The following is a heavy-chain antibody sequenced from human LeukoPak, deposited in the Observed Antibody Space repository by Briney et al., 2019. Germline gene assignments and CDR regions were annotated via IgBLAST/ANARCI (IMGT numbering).Heavy chain of an antibody. CDR2: INTNTGNP. Sequence: GASVKVSCKASGYTFTSYSINWLRQAPGQGLEWMGWINTNTGNPTYAQGFTGRFVFSLDTSVSTAYLQISSLNAEDTAVYYCARDWGPYHGHPFDYWGQGILVTVSS. J-gene: IGHJ4*02. CDR1: GYTFTSYS. D-gene: IGHD3-16*01. CDR3: ARDWGPYHGHPFDY. V-gene: IGHV7-4-1*02.